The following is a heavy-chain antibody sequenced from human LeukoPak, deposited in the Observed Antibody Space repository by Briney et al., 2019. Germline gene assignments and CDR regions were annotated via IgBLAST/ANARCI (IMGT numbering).Heavy chain of an antibody. CDR1: GGSISSYY. CDR3: ARAYYSDSNAPYYFDY. Sequence: PSETLSLTCTVSGGSISSYYWSWIRQPPGKGLEWIGYIYYSGSTNYNPSLKSRVTISVDTSKNHFSLKLNSVTAADTAVYYCARAYYSDSNAPYYFDYWGQGTLVTVSS. CDR2: IYYSGST. V-gene: IGHV4-59*08. D-gene: IGHD3-22*01. J-gene: IGHJ4*02.